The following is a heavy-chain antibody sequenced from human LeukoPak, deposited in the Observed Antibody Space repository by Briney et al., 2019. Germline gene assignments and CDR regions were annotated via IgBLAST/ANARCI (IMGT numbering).Heavy chain of an antibody. CDR1: GFTFGSYA. Sequence: GGSLRLSSAASGFTFGSYAMNWVRQAPGKGLGWVSAISSGGTTAFYADSVKGRFTISRDNSKNTLYLQMNSLRAEDTAVYYCVKTDERTESFQHWGQGTLVIVSS. J-gene: IGHJ1*01. CDR2: ISSGGTTA. V-gene: IGHV3-23*01. CDR3: VKTDERTESFQH.